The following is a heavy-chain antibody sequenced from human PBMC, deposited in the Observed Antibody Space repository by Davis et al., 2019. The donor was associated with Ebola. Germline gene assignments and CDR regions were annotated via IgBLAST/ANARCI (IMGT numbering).Heavy chain of an antibody. CDR3: ARDTWYSGDDNGGD. Sequence: AASVKVSCKASGYTFTSYGISWVRQAPGQGLEWMGWISAYNGNTNYAQKLQGRVTMTTDTSTSTAYMELRSLRSDDTAVYYCARDTWYSGDDNGGDWGQGTLVTVSS. V-gene: IGHV1-18*04. D-gene: IGHD1-26*01. CDR1: GYTFTSYG. CDR2: ISAYNGNT. J-gene: IGHJ4*02.